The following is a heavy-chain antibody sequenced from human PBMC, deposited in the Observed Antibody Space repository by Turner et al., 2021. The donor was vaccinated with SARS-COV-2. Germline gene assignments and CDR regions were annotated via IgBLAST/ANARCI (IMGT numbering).Heavy chain of an antibody. J-gene: IGHJ4*02. CDR2: IIPIFGTA. V-gene: IGHV1-69*01. D-gene: IGHD3-9*01. Sequence: QVQLVQSGAEVMKPGYSVSVSCKASGGTFSSYAISWVRQAPGHGREWMGGIIPIFGTANFAQKCRGRVTITADESTSTTYLGLSSLRSEDTAVYYCAGCLGFDWLFPFDYWGQGTLVTVSS. CDR3: AGCLGFDWLFPFDY. CDR1: GGTFSSYA.